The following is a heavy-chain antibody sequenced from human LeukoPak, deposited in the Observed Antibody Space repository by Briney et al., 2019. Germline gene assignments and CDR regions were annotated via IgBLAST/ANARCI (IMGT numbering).Heavy chain of an antibody. CDR1: GGTFSSYA. CDR2: IIPIFGIA. V-gene: IGHV1-69*04. Sequence: ASVKVSCKASGGTFSSYAISWVRQAPGQGLEWMGRIIPIFGIANYAQKFQGRVTITADKSTSTAYMELSSLRSDDTAVYYCARDFRYCSGGSCYGLYWGQGTLVTVSS. CDR3: ARDFRYCSGGSCYGLY. J-gene: IGHJ4*02. D-gene: IGHD2-15*01.